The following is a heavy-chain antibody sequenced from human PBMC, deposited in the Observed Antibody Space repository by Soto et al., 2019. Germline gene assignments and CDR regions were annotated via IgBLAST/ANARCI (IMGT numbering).Heavy chain of an antibody. CDR2: ISGSGGST. CDR3: AKPEGYCSGGSCRPLGWFDP. D-gene: IGHD2-15*01. V-gene: IGHV3-23*01. CDR1: GFTFSSYA. J-gene: IGHJ5*02. Sequence: EVQLLESGGGLVQPGGSLRLFCAASGFTFSSYAMSWVRQAPGKGLEWVSAISGSGGSTYYADSVKGRFTISRDNSKNTLYLQMNSLRAEDTAVYYCAKPEGYCSGGSCRPLGWFDPWGQGTLVTVSS.